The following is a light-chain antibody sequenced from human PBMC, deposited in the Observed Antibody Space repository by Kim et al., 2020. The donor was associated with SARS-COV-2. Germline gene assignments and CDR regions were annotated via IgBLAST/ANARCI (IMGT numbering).Light chain of an antibody. CDR3: SSYPISNTPKWV. Sequence: QSALTQPASVSESPGQSITISCTGTTSDIGDNNFVSWFQQHPGKAPKLVIYDDNNRTSGVSSRFSGSRSGNTASLTISWLQAEDEAHYYCSSYPISNTPKWVFGGGTQLTVL. J-gene: IGLJ3*02. CDR2: DDN. V-gene: IGLV2-14*03. CDR1: TSDIGDNNF.